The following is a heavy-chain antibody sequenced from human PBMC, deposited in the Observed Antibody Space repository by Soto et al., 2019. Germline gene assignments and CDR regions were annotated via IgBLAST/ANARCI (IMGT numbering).Heavy chain of an antibody. CDR1: CGSITSLY. V-gene: IGHV4-59*01. CDR3: AREGNGWYYSDY. CDR2: ISYTGST. Sequence: KPSDTLSLTCTVSCGSITSLYWRWIRQTPGKGLEWIGHISYTGSTNYNPSLKSRVTIAVDTSKNQFSLNLTSVTAADTAVYYCAREGNGWYYSDYWGQGALVTVSS. D-gene: IGHD6-19*01. J-gene: IGHJ4*02.